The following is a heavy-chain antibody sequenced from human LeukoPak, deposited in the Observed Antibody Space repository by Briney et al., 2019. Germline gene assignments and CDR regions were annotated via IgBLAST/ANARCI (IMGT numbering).Heavy chain of an antibody. V-gene: IGHV3-21*01. CDR3: ARDPERYLRTGKFDY. CDR2: INSYSSHI. CDR1: GFTFSTSA. J-gene: IGHJ4*02. D-gene: IGHD5/OR15-5a*01. Sequence: GGSLRLSCAASGFTFSTSAMNWVRQVPGKGLEWVSSINSYSSHIYYAASVRGRFTVSRDNARNSVFLQMNSLTAEDTAVYYCARDPERYLRTGKFDYWGQGALVTVSS.